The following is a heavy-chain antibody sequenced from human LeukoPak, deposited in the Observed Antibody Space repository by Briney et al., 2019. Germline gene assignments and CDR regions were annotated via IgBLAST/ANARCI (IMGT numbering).Heavy chain of an antibody. D-gene: IGHD2-2*01. CDR2: IWYDGSNK. J-gene: IGHJ4*02. CDR3: ARDRQLHYFDY. V-gene: IGHV3-33*01. CDR1: GFTFSSYG. Sequence: GGSLRLSCAASGFTFSSYGMHWVRQAPGKGLEGVAVIWYDGSNKYYADSVKGRFTISRDSSKNTLYLQMNSLRAEDTGVYYCARDRQLHYFDYWGQGTLVTVSS.